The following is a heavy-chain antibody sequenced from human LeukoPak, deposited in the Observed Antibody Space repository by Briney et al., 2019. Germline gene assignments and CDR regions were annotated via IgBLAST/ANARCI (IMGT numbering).Heavy chain of an antibody. J-gene: IGHJ5*02. D-gene: IGHD2-15*01. V-gene: IGHV1-8*01. CDR1: GYTFTSYD. CDR2: MNPNSGNT. CDR3: ARELAARYNWFDP. Sequence: ASVKVSCKASGYTFTSYDINRVRQATGQGLEWMGWMNPNSGNTGYAQKFQGRVTMTRNTSISTAYMELSSLRSEDTAVYYCARELAARYNWFDPWGQGTLVTVSS.